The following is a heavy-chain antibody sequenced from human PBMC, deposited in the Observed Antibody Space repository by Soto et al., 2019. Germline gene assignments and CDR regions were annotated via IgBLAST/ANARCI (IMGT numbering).Heavy chain of an antibody. CDR1: GDTFSFYT. J-gene: IGHJ4*02. CDR3: ATSYGSGYRAFDY. CDR2: VNPILSMS. V-gene: IGHV1-69*02. D-gene: IGHD3-10*01. Sequence: QVQLVQSGAELKKPGSSVKVSCKASGDTFSFYTINWVRQAPGLGLEWMGRVNPILSMSNYAQKFQGRVTMTADKSTSTGYMELRSLRSEDTAFYYCATSYGSGYRAFDYWGQGALVTVS.